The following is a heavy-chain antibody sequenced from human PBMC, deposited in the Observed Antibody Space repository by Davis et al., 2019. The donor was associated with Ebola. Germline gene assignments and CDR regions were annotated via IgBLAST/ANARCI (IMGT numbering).Heavy chain of an antibody. Sequence: GESLKISCQGSEYSFSDYWIGWVRQMPGKGLEWMGRIDPSDSNTNYSPSFQGHVTISVDKSISTVYLQWNSLKASDTAMYYCARSSIAAAADAFDIWGQGTMVTVSS. CDR1: EYSFSDYW. V-gene: IGHV5-10-1*01. J-gene: IGHJ3*02. CDR2: IDPSDSNT. CDR3: ARSSIAAAADAFDI. D-gene: IGHD6-13*01.